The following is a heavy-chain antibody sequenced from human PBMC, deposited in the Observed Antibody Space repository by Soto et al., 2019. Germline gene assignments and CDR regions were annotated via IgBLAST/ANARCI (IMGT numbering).Heavy chain of an antibody. J-gene: IGHJ4*02. D-gene: IGHD2-2*01. CDR2: INPSGGST. CDR3: ARVEGSIVVVPAAAGALNY. CDR1: GYTFASYY. V-gene: IGHV1-46*01. Sequence: ASVNVSCKASGYTFASYYMHWVRQAPGQGLEWMGIINPSGGSTSYAQKFQGRVTMTRDTSTSTVYMELSSLRSEDTAVYYCARVEGSIVVVPAAAGALNYWGQGTLVTVSS.